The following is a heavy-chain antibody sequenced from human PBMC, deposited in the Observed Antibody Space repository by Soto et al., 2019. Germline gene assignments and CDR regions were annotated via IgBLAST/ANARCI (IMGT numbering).Heavy chain of an antibody. Sequence: PGGSLRLSCAASGFTFSSYAMSWVRQAPGKGLEWVSAISGSGGSTYYADSVKGRFTISRDNSKNTLYLQMNSLRAEDTAVYYCAKETLYFRRSQDDAFDIWGQGTMVTVS. D-gene: IGHD1-26*01. CDR2: ISGSGGST. CDR1: GFTFSSYA. J-gene: IGHJ3*02. V-gene: IGHV3-23*01. CDR3: AKETLYFRRSQDDAFDI.